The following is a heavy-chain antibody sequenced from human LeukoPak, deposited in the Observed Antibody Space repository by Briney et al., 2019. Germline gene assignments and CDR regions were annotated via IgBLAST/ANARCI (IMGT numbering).Heavy chain of an antibody. CDR1: GYTFTDYY. CDR2: INANSGGI. V-gene: IGHV1-2*04. J-gene: IGHJ5*01. Sequence: ASVKVSCKASGYTFTDYYIHWVRQAPGQGLEWMGWINANSGGINYAQKFQGWVTMTRDRSINTAYMELSRLTSDDTAVYYCARMALDGGDSIGFDSWGQGTLVTVSS. CDR3: ARMALDGGDSIGFDS. D-gene: IGHD2-21*02.